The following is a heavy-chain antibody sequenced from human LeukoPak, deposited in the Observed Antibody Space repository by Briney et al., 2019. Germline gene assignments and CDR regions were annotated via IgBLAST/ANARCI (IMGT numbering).Heavy chain of an antibody. CDR1: GFTFSSYW. D-gene: IGHD2-21*01. CDR3: AKFHIVVVNGYFDY. V-gene: IGHV3-7*03. CDR2: IKQDGSEK. J-gene: IGHJ4*02. Sequence: PGGSLRLSCAASGFTFSSYWMSWVRQAPGKGLEWVANIKQDGSEKYYVDSVKGRFTISRDNAKNSLYLQMNSLRAEDTAVYYCAKFHIVVVNGYFDYWGQGTLVTVSS.